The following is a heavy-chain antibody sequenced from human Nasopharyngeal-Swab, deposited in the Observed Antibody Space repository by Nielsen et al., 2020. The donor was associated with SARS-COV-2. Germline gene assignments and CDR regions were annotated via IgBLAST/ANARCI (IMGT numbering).Heavy chain of an antibody. CDR3: AKVKGGSWGYYYGMDV. Sequence: GGSLRLSCAASGFTFDDYGMSWVRQAPGKGLEWVSGINWNGGSTGYADSVKGRFTISRDNAKNSLYLQMNSLRAEDTALYYCAKVKGGSWGYYYGMDVWGQGTTVTVSS. V-gene: IGHV3-20*04. CDR2: INWNGGST. CDR1: GFTFDDYG. D-gene: IGHD2-15*01. J-gene: IGHJ6*02.